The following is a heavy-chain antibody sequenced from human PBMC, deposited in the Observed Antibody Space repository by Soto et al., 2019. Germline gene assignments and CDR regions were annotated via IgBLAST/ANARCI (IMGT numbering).Heavy chain of an antibody. D-gene: IGHD6-6*01. Sequence: ASVKVSCKASGGTFSSYAVSWVRQAPGQGLEWMGGIIPIFGTANYAQKFQGRVTITADESTSTAYIELSSLRSEDTAVYYCARGRIAVRPWYFDYWGQGTLVTVSS. CDR2: IIPIFGTA. J-gene: IGHJ4*02. CDR1: GGTFSSYA. V-gene: IGHV1-69*13. CDR3: ARGRIAVRPWYFDY.